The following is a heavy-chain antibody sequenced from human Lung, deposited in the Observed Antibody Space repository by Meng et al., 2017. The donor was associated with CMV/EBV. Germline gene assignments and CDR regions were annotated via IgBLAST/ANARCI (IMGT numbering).Heavy chain of an antibody. Sequence: SXTLSLTCTVSGGSISSYYWSWIRQPPGKGLEWIGYIYYSGSTNYNPSLKSRVTISVDTSKNQFSLKLSSVTAADTAVYYCARPGGAAENEGCDLWGHGTXVTVSS. CDR2: IYYSGST. V-gene: IGHV4-59*08. CDR1: GGSISSYY. CDR3: ARPGGAAENEGCDL. D-gene: IGHD6-13*01. J-gene: IGHJ2*01.